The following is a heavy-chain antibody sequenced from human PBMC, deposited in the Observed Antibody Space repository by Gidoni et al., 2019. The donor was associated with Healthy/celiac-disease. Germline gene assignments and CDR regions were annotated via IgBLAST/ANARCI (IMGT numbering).Heavy chain of an antibody. CDR3: ARSRGTVDTAMVTEFDY. Sequence: QVQLVQSGAEVKKPGASVKVSCKASGYPFPGYHMHWVRQAPGQGLEWMGWINPNSGGTNYAQKFQGWVTMTRDTSISTAYMELGRLRSDDTAVYYCARSRGTVDTAMVTEFDYWGQGTLVTVAS. V-gene: IGHV1-2*04. CDR1: GYPFPGYH. CDR2: INPNSGGT. D-gene: IGHD5-18*01. J-gene: IGHJ4*02.